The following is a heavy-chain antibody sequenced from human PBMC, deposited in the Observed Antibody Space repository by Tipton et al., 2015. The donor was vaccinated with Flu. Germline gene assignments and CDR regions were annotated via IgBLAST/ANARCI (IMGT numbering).Heavy chain of an antibody. CDR3: ARGRFLEWYMWYFDL. CDR1: GFTFTSYE. V-gene: IGHV1-8*01. J-gene: IGHJ2*01. Sequence: QLVQSGAEVKKPGASVKVSCKASGFTFTSYEINWVRQATGQGLEWMGWMNPNSGNAGSAQQFQGRVTMTMNTSITTAYMELSSLRSGDTAVYFFARGRFLEWYMWYFDLWGRGALVTVSS. D-gene: IGHD3-3*01. CDR2: MNPNSGNA.